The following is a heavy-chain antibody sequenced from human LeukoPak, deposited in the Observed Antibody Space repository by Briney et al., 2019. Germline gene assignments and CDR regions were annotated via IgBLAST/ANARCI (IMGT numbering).Heavy chain of an antibody. CDR3: ARDCGGGSCYGPYDAFDI. D-gene: IGHD2-15*01. J-gene: IGHJ3*02. CDR2: ISRGGDEI. Sequence: GGSLRLSCAASGFSFSSYEMNWVRQAPGKGLQWISYISRGGDEIYYAGSVKGRFTVSRDNAKNSLYLQMNSLRAQDTAVYYCARDCGGGSCYGPYDAFDIWGQGTMVTVSS. CDR1: GFSFSSYE. V-gene: IGHV3-48*03.